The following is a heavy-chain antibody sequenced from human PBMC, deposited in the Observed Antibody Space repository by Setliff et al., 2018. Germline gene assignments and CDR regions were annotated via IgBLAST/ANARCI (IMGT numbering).Heavy chain of an antibody. CDR2: IYTIGSP. D-gene: IGHD3-16*01. CDR1: GGSISSGSYY. CDR3: ARDYGPNDY. Sequence: SETLSLTCTVSGGSISSGSYYWSWIRQPAGKGLEWIGRIYTIGSPNYNPSLKSRVTMSLDTSNNLFSLNLRSVTAADTAVYFCARDYGPNDYWGQGSLVTVSS. J-gene: IGHJ4*02. V-gene: IGHV4-4*07.